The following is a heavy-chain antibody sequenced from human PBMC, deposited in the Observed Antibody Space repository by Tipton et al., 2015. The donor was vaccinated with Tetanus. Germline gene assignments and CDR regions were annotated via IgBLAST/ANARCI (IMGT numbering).Heavy chain of an antibody. Sequence: QVQLVQSGAEVKKPWASVKVSCKASGYPFISYTMHWVRQAPGQRLEWMGCINGDNGNTKYSQKFQDRVTITRDTSASTGYMELSSLRSEDTAVYYCARVVRGSGSHIRAVDFWGQGTLVTVSS. J-gene: IGHJ4*02. CDR1: GYPFISYT. CDR3: ARVVRGSGSHIRAVDF. D-gene: IGHD3-10*01. V-gene: IGHV1-3*01. CDR2: INGDNGNT.